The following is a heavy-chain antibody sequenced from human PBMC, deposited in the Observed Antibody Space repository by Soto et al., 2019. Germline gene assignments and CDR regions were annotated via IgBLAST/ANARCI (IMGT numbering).Heavy chain of an antibody. J-gene: IGHJ4*02. D-gene: IGHD3-22*01. CDR2: IRSKAYGGTT. CDR3: TRDQEGHYYDSSGYYYEAQTVTFDY. CDR1: GFTFGDYA. V-gene: IGHV3-49*03. Sequence: GESLKISCTASGFTFGDYAMSWFRQAPGKGLEWVGFIRSKAYGGTTEYAASVKGRFTISRDDSKSIAYLQMNSLKTEDTAVYYCTRDQEGHYYDSSGYYYEAQTVTFDYWGQGTLVTVSS.